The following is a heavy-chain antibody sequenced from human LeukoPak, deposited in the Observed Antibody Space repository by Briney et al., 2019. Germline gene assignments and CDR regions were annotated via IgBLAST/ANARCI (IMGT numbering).Heavy chain of an antibody. D-gene: IGHD3-10*01. CDR3: ARAWFRLGSNFDY. CDR1: GFTFSSYW. V-gene: IGHV3-7*01. CDR2: IKQDGSEK. Sequence: GGSLRLSCAASGFTFSSYWMSWVRQAPGKGLEWVANIKQDGSEKYYVDSVKGRFTISRDNAKNSLYLQINSLRAEDTAVYYCARAWFRLGSNFDYWGQGTLVTVSS. J-gene: IGHJ4*02.